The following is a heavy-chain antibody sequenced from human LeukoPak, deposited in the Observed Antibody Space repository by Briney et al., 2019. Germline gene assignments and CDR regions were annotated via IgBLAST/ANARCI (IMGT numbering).Heavy chain of an antibody. CDR1: GGSFSGYY. Sequence: SETLSLTCAVYGGSFSGYYWSWIRQPPGKGLEWIGEINHSGSTNYNPSLKSRVTISVDTSKNQFSLKLSSVTAGDTAIYYCAKNNGGARNHWFDPWGQGTLVTVSS. D-gene: IGHD1/OR15-1a*01. CDR3: AKNNGGARNHWFDP. V-gene: IGHV4-34*01. J-gene: IGHJ5*02. CDR2: INHSGST.